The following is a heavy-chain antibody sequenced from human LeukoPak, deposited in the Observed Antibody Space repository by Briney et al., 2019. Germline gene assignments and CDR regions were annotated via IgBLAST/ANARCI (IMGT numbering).Heavy chain of an antibody. J-gene: IGHJ4*02. V-gene: IGHV1-69*04. D-gene: IGHD5-24*01. CDR2: IIPILGIA. CDR3: ARGPVEMATAQLDYFDY. CDR1: GYTFTSYG. Sequence: GASVKVSCKASGYTFTSYGISWVRQAPGQGLEWMGRIIPILGIANYAQKFQGRVTITADKSTSTAYMELSSLRSEDTAVYYCARGPVEMATAQLDYFDYWGQGTLVTVSS.